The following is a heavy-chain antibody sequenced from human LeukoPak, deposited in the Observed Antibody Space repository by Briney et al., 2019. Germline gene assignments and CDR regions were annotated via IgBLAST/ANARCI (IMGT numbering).Heavy chain of an antibody. D-gene: IGHD6-19*01. CDR2: IYTSGST. V-gene: IGHV4-4*07. CDR1: GGSISSYY. J-gene: IGHJ4*02. CDR3: ARGIAVAGTRTLDY. Sequence: SETLSLTCTVSGGSISSYYWSWIRQPPGKGLEWIGRIYTSGSTNYNLSLKSRVTMSVDTSKNQFSLKLSSVTAADTAVYYCARGIAVAGTRTLDYWGQGTLVTVSS.